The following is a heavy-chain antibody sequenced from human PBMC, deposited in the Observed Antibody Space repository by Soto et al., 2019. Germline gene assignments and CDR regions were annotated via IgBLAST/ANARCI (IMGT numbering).Heavy chain of an antibody. CDR2: ISGSGGST. D-gene: IGHD6-13*01. J-gene: IGHJ4*02. CDR1: GFTFSSYA. Sequence: EVQLLESGGGLAQPGGSLRLSCAASGFTFSSYAMSWVRQAPGKGLEWVSAISGSGGSTYYADSVKGRFTISRDNSKNTLYLQMNSLRAEDTAVYYCAKGMYSSSWSLSPVDYWGQGTLVTVSS. CDR3: AKGMYSSSWSLSPVDY. V-gene: IGHV3-23*01.